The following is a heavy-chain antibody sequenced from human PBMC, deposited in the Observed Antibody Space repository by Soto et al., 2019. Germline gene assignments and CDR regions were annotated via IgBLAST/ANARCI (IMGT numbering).Heavy chain of an antibody. D-gene: IGHD1-1*01. CDR2: ISSSSSYI. V-gene: IGHV3-21*01. J-gene: IGHJ3*02. CDR1: GFTFSSYS. Sequence: GESLKISCAASGFTFSSYSMNWVRQAPGKGLEWVSSISSSSSYIYYADSVKGRFTIARDNAKNSLYLQMNSLRAEDTAVYYCARDGVQLERLWAFDIWGQGTMVTVSS. CDR3: ARDGVQLERLWAFDI.